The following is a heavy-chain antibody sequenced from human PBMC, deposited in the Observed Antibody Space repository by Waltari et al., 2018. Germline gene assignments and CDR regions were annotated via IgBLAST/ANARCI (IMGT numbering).Heavy chain of an antibody. CDR3: ARVARGGYYTGWFDT. Sequence: QLQLQESGPGLVKPSATLSLPCSVSGGSISGPSPYWAWIRQPPGKGLAWIGSIYYSGTTYYNLSLKSRVTLSVDTSKNQFSLKLSSVTAADTAMYFCARVARGGYYTGWFDTWGQGALVTVSS. J-gene: IGHJ5*02. CDR1: GGSISGPSPY. V-gene: IGHV4-39*07. D-gene: IGHD3-3*01. CDR2: IYYSGTT.